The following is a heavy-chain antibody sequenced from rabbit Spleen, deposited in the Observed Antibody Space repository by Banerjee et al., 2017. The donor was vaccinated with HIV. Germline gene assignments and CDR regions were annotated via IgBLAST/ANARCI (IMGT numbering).Heavy chain of an antibody. CDR1: GIDFSGTVY. J-gene: IGHJ4*01. Sequence: QEQLVESGGGLVKPEGSLTLTCAASGIDFSGTVYVCWVRQAPGKGLEWIACIRADNSGSAYYASWAKGRFTISKTSSTTVTLQMTSLTAADTATYFCARSYYVGRVGYGDAQYFNLWGPGTLVTVS. V-gene: IGHV1S45*01. CDR3: ARSYYVGRVGYGDAQYFNL. CDR2: IRADNSGSA. D-gene: IGHD6-1*01.